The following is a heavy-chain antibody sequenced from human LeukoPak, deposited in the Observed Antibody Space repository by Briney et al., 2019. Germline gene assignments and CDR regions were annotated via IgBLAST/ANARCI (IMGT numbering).Heavy chain of an antibody. D-gene: IGHD2-21*02. Sequence: PGGSLRLSCVASGFTFSSYAMSWVRQAPGKGLEWVSAISGSGGSTYYADSVKGRFTISRDNAKNSLYLQMNSLGAEDTAVYYCARASNYCGGDCYSVDYWGQGTLVTVSS. J-gene: IGHJ4*02. CDR2: ISGSGGST. CDR1: GFTFSSYA. CDR3: ARASNYCGGDCYSVDY. V-gene: IGHV3-23*01.